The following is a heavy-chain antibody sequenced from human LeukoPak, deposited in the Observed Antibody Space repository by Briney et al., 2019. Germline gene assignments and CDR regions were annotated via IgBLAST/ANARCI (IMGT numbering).Heavy chain of an antibody. D-gene: IGHD1-1*01. CDR2: IIPIFGTA. CDR1: GGTFSSYA. Sequence: ASVKVSCKASGGTFSSYAISWVRQAPGQGLEWMGGIIPIFGTANYAQEFQGRVTITADESTSTAYMELSSLRSEDTAVYYCARVPLVKNWNDVWCAFDIWGQGTMVTVSS. CDR3: ARVPLVKNWNDVWCAFDI. V-gene: IGHV1-69*13. J-gene: IGHJ3*02.